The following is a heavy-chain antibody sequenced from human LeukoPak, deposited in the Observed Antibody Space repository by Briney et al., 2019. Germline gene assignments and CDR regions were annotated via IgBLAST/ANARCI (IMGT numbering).Heavy chain of an antibody. CDR3: ARDKRHSYGRYFAH. Sequence: PSETLSLTCSVSGDSISTYHWNWVRERQGKGLEWIGYMQSSGNSNYNPSLKSRVFMSVDTSKNQFVLNLMSVTAADTAVYYCARDKRHSYGRYFAHWGQGMLVSVSS. D-gene: IGHD5-18*01. J-gene: IGHJ4*02. CDR2: MQSSGNS. V-gene: IGHV4-59*01. CDR1: GDSISTYH.